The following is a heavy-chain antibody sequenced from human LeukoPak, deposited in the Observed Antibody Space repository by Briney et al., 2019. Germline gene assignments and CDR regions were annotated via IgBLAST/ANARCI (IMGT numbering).Heavy chain of an antibody. CDR1: GGSISSSHYY. CDR2: ISYIGST. V-gene: IGHV4-39*07. Sequence: SSETLSLTCNVSGGSISSSHYYWGWIRQPPGKGLEWIGSISYIGSTYYNPSLKSRVTTSVDTSKNQFSLKLSSVTAADTAVYYCARVYSAYPYYYYYMDVWDKGTTVTVS. D-gene: IGHD5-12*01. J-gene: IGHJ6*03. CDR3: ARVYSAYPYYYYYMDV.